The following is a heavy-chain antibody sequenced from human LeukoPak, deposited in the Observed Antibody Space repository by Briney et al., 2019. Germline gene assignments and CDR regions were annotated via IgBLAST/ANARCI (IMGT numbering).Heavy chain of an antibody. J-gene: IGHJ3*02. Sequence: SVKVSCKGSGGTFSSYTISWVRQAPGQGLEWMGRIIPILGIANYAQKFQGRVTITADKSTSTAYMELSSLRSEDTAVYYCARTAIAVAAVDIWGQGTMVTVSS. CDR1: GGTFSSYT. V-gene: IGHV1-69*02. D-gene: IGHD6-19*01. CDR3: ARTAIAVAAVDI. CDR2: IIPILGIA.